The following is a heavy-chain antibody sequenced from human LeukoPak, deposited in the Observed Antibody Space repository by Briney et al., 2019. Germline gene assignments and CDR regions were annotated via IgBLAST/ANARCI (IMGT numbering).Heavy chain of an antibody. J-gene: IGHJ4*02. V-gene: IGHV1-69*10. D-gene: IGHD3-16*01. CDR3: ARAYTSPNGPY. CDR2: IIPILGIA. CDR1: GGTFSSYA. Sequence: SVKVSCKASGGTFSSYAISWVRQAPGQGLEWMGGIIPILGIANYAQKFQGRVTITADKSTSTAYMELSSLRSEDTAVYYCARAYTSPNGPYWGQGILVTVSS.